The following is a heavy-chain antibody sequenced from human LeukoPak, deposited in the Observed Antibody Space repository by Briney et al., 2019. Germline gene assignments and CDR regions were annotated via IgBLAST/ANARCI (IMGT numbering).Heavy chain of an antibody. CDR3: AKGSSGARPYYFDY. CDR1: GFTFSSYS. J-gene: IGHJ4*02. CDR2: INDGGSST. Sequence: GGSLRLSCAASGFTFSSYSMSWVRQAPGKGLEWVSAINDGGSSTYHADSVKGRFTISRDNSKNTLSLQMNSLRVEDTAVYYCAKGSSGARPYYFDYWGQGTLVTVSS. V-gene: IGHV3-23*01.